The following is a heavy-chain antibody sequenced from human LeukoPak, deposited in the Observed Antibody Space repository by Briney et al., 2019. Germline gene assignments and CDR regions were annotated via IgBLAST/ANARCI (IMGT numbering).Heavy chain of an antibody. CDR3: ARVTSGSYAWFDP. Sequence: PSETLSHTCTVSGGSISSYYWSWIRQPPGKGLEWIGYIYYSGSTNYNPSLKSRVTISVDTSKNQFSLKLSSVTAADTAVYYCARVTSGSYAWFDPWGQGTLVTVSS. J-gene: IGHJ5*02. V-gene: IGHV4-59*01. D-gene: IGHD1-26*01. CDR2: IYYSGST. CDR1: GGSISSYY.